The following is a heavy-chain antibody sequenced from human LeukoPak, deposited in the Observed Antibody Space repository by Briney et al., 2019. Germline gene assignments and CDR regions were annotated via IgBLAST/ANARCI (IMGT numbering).Heavy chain of an antibody. CDR2: IYYSGST. Sequence: SETLSLTCTVSGGSIRSSYYYWGWIRQHPGKGLEWIGYIYYSGSTYYNPSLKSRVTISVDTSKNQFSLKLSSVTAADTAVYYCARALGYCSSTSCYGMDVWGQGTTVTVSS. CDR3: ARALGYCSSTSCYGMDV. V-gene: IGHV4-31*03. CDR1: GGSIRSSYYY. J-gene: IGHJ6*02. D-gene: IGHD2-2*01.